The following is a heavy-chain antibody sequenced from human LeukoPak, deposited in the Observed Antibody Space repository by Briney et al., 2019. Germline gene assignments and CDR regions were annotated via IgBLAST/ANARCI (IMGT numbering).Heavy chain of an antibody. V-gene: IGHV3-23*01. Sequence: PGGSLRLACAASGFTFSTYARSWVRQAPGKGLEWVSAISGSGGSTYYADSVKGRFTISRDTSKITLYLHMNSLRAEDTAVYSCANPPSGYWYFFDYCGQGPLVPVSS. CDR2: ISGSGGST. CDR3: ANPPSGYWYFFDY. CDR1: GFTFSTYA. D-gene: IGHD3-22*01. J-gene: IGHJ4*02.